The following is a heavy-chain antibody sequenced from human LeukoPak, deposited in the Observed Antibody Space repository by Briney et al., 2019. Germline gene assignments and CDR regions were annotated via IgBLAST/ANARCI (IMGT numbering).Heavy chain of an antibody. J-gene: IGHJ4*02. CDR3: ARRRAGHYYDSSGSSAPDFDY. D-gene: IGHD3-22*01. Sequence: GGSLRLSCAPAGFTFSSYAMSWVRQAPGKGLEWVSAISGSGGSTYYVDSVKGRFTISSDNSKNTLYLQMNSLRAEDTAVYYCARRRAGHYYDSSGSSAPDFDYWGQGTLVTVSS. CDR1: GFTFSSYA. V-gene: IGHV3-23*01. CDR2: ISGSGGST.